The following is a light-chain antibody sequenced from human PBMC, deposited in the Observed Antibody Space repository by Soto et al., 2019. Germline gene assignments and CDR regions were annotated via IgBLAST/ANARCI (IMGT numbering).Light chain of an antibody. CDR1: QGIRND. J-gene: IGKJ4*01. Sequence: AIQMTQSPSSLSASVGDRVTITCRASQGIRNDLGWYQQKPGKAPKLLQSGVPSRFSGSGSGTDFTLTISSLQPEDFATYYCLQDYNYPLTFGGGTKVEIK. V-gene: IGKV1-6*01. CDR3: LQDYNYPLT.